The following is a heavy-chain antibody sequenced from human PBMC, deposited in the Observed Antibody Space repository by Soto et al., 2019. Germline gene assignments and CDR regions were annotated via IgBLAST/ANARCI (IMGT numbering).Heavy chain of an antibody. V-gene: IGHV4-39*07. Sequence: XGTLGLTCTVSGDSIIRSDVYWGWVRQPPGKGLEWIGSIFYLGSSYYNPSLKSRVTISVDTSKNQFSLKLSSVTAADTAVYYCATTRLLAAAGTWNWFDPWGQGTLVTVSS. CDR3: ATTRLLAAAGTWNWFDP. CDR1: GDSIIRSDVY. D-gene: IGHD6-13*01. J-gene: IGHJ5*02. CDR2: IFYLGSS.